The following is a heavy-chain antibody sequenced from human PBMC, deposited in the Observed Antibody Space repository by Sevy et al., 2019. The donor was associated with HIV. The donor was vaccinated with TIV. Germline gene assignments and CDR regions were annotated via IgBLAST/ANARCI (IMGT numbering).Heavy chain of an antibody. V-gene: IGHV5-51*01. J-gene: IGHJ6*02. CDR2: IYPGDSDT. D-gene: IGHD1-1*01. CDR1: GYRFTDYW. CDR3: ARGARGTLPSYYYYPMDV. Sequence: GESLKISCKGSGYRFTDYWIVWVRQMPGKGLEWMGIIYPGDSDTTYSPSFQGQVTISVDKSISTAYLPWRSLKASDTAIFYCARGARGTLPSYYYYPMDVWGQGTTVTVSS.